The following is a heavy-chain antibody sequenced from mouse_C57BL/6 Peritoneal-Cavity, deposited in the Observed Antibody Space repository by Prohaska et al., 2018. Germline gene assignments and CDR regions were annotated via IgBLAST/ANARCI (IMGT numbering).Heavy chain of an antibody. V-gene: IGHV11-2*01. J-gene: IGHJ1*03. Sequence: RGLSCEGSGFTFSGFWMSWVRQTPGKTLEWIGDINSDGSAINYAPSIKDRFTIFRDNDKSTLYLQMSNVRSEDTATYFCMRYGNYWYFDVWGTATTVTGSS. CDR1: GFTFSGFW. CDR3: MRYGNYWYFDV. D-gene: IGHD2-1*01. CDR2: INSDGSAI.